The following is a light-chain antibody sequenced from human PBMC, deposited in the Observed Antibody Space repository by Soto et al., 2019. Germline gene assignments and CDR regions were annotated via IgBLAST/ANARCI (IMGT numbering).Light chain of an antibody. V-gene: IGLV2-11*01. Sequence: QSVLTQPRSVSGSPGQSVTISCTGTSSDVGGYNYVSWCQQHPGKAPKLMISDVSKRPSGVPDRFSGSKSGNTASLTISGLQAEDEADYYCCSYAGSYPYVFGSGTKVTIL. J-gene: IGLJ1*01. CDR2: DVS. CDR1: SSDVGGYNY. CDR3: CSYAGSYPYV.